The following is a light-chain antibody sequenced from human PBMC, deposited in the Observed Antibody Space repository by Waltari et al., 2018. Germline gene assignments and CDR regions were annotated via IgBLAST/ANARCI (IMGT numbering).Light chain of an antibody. CDR2: SAS. CDR1: QGISNW. V-gene: IGKV1-12*01. J-gene: IGKJ4*01. Sequence: DIQMTQSPSSVSASVGDRVTITCRASQGISNWLAWYQQKPGKAPNLLVYSASNLQSGVPSRFSGRGSGTDFTLTISSLQPEEFATYYCQQTSTFPVTFGGGTEVEF. CDR3: QQTSTFPVT.